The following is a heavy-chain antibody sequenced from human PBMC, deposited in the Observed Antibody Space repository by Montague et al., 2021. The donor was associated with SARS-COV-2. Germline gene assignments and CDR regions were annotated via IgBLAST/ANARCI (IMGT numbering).Heavy chain of an antibody. CDR3: AGLGFVELWLNLGWFDP. Sequence: SETLSLTCSVSGDSISSNGCYWVCLPQRQGQGLEWIGNVYYSGNSNSNPSLKSRVTMPVATTKIQFSLQLRSVTAADAAVYYCAGLGFVELWLNLGWFDPWGQGTLVTVSS. V-gene: IGHV4-39*01. J-gene: IGHJ5*02. D-gene: IGHD3-16*01. CDR2: VYYSGNS. CDR1: GDSISSNGCY.